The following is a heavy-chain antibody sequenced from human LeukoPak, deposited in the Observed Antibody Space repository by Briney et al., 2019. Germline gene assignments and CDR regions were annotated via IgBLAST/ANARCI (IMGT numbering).Heavy chain of an antibody. CDR3: ARDLGMDV. V-gene: IGHV4-39*07. CDR1: GGSISSSNYY. J-gene: IGHJ6*04. CDR2: IYYSGST. Sequence: NPSETLSPTCTVSGGSISSSNYYWGWIRQPPGKGLEWIGSIYYSGSTYYNPSLKSRVTISVDTSKNQFSLKLSSVTAADTAVYYCARDLGMDVWGKGTTVTVSS.